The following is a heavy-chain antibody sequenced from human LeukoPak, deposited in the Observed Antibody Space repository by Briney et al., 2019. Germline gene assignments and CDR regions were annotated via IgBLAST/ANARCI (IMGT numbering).Heavy chain of an antibody. CDR2: ISVYNGNT. D-gene: IGHD3-10*01. V-gene: IGHV1-18*01. CDR1: GYTFTSYG. Sequence: RASVKVSCKASGYTFTSYGISWVRQAPGQGLESMGWISVYNGNTNYAQKLQGRVTMTTDTSTNTAYMELRSLRSDDTAVYYCARRGSGYFDYWGQGTLVTVSS. CDR3: ARRGSGYFDY. J-gene: IGHJ4*02.